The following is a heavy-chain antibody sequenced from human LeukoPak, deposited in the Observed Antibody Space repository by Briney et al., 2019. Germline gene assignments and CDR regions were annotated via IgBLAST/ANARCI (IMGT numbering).Heavy chain of an antibody. D-gene: IGHD3-22*01. CDR1: GGSISSGSYY. Sequence: SQTLSLTCTVSGGSISSGSYYWSWIRQPAGKGLEWIGRIYTSGSTNYNPSLKSRVTISVDTSKNQFSLKLSSVTAADTAVYYCARSYYDSSGYPDAFDIWGQGTMVTVSS. V-gene: IGHV4-61*02. CDR2: IYTSGST. J-gene: IGHJ3*02. CDR3: ARSYYDSSGYPDAFDI.